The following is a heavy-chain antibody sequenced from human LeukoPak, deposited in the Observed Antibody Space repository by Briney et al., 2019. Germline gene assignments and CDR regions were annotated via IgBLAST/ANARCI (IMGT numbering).Heavy chain of an antibody. J-gene: IGHJ4*02. Sequence: GGSLRLSCAASGFTFSSYSMNWVRQAPGKGLEWVSSISSSSSYIYYPDSVKGRFTISRDNAKNSLYLQMNSLRAEDTAVYYCARDRGSVLRFLEWLLGPDYWGQGTLVTVSS. CDR1: GFTFSSYS. V-gene: IGHV3-21*01. D-gene: IGHD3-3*01. CDR3: ARDRGSVLRFLEWLLGPDY. CDR2: ISSSSSYI.